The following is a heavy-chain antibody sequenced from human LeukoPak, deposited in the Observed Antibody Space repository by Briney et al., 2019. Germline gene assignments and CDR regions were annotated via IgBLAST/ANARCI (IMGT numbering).Heavy chain of an antibody. Sequence: GGSLRLSCAASGFTFDDYAMHWVRQAPGKGLEWVSAISGSGGSTYYADSVKGRFTISRDNSKNTLYLQMNSLRAEDTAVYYCAKDTSLGIAAAGTWFDYWGQGSLVTVSS. CDR1: GFTFDDYA. CDR2: ISGSGGST. CDR3: AKDTSLGIAAAGTWFDY. D-gene: IGHD6-13*01. V-gene: IGHV3-23*01. J-gene: IGHJ4*02.